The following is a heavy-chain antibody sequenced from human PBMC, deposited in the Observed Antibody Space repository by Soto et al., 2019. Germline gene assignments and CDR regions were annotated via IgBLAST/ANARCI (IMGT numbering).Heavy chain of an antibody. V-gene: IGHV3-74*01. CDR3: ARDYLDYGAGKGWFDP. Sequence: EVQLVESGGGLVQPGGSLRLSCAASGFTFSSYWMHWVRQAPGKGLVWVSRINSDGSSTSYADSVKGRFTISRGNAKNTLYLQMNSLSADDTAVYYCARDYLDYGAGKGWFDPWCQGTLVTVSS. J-gene: IGHJ5*02. D-gene: IGHD3-10*01. CDR1: GFTFSSYW. CDR2: INSDGSST.